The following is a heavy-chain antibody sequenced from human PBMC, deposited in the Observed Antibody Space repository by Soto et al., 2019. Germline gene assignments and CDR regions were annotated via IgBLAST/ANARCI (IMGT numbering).Heavy chain of an antibody. D-gene: IGHD3-22*01. Sequence: QVQLVESGGGVVQPGRSLRLSCTASGFTLSDYGMHWVRQAPGKALEWVAVIWHDGGEKYYADSVTGRFTISRDNSKNTVHLQIDSLGTEDTDLYYCARDPGRDSPIDYWGQGTLVTVSS. J-gene: IGHJ4*02. CDR3: ARDPGRDSPIDY. V-gene: IGHV3-33*01. CDR1: GFTLSDYG. CDR2: IWHDGGEK.